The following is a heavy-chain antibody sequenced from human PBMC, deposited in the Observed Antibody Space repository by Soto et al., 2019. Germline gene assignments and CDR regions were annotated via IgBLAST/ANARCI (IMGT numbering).Heavy chain of an antibody. CDR1: GFTFSTYG. J-gene: IGHJ4*02. V-gene: IGHV3-30*18. CDR2: ISYDGNNK. Sequence: QVQLVESGGGVVQPGRSLRLSCAASGFTFSTYGMHWVRQAPGKGLEWVAVISYDGNNKYYADSVKGIFTISSDSSENTLYLQMNSLRAAATAVYYCAKSVYNWNDGFFDYWGQGTLVTVSS. D-gene: IGHD1-1*01. CDR3: AKSVYNWNDGFFDY.